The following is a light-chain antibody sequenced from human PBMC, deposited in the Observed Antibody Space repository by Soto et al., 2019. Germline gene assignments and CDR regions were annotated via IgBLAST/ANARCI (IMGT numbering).Light chain of an antibody. CDR2: DVS. Sequence: QSALTQPRSVSGSPGQSVTISCTGTSSDVGGYNYVSWYQQHPGKAPKLMIYDVSERPSGVPDRFSGSKSGNMASLTISGVQAEDEADYYCCSYAGSYTFVFGGGTKLTVL. J-gene: IGLJ3*02. V-gene: IGLV2-11*01. CDR3: CSYAGSYTFV. CDR1: SSDVGGYNY.